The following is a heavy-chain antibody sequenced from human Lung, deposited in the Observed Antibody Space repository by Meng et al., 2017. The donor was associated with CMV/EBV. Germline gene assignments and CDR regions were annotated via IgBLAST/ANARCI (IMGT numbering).Heavy chain of an antibody. J-gene: IGHJ5*02. CDR1: TNYA. D-gene: IGHD3-3*01. CDR3: AKYIHYDFWSGYLGDNWLDP. CDR2: ISGSGATT. V-gene: IGHV3-23*01. Sequence: TNYAMTWVRQAPGKGLEWVSAISGSGATTYYADSVKGRFTISRDNSKSTLYLQMNSLRAEDTAVYYCAKYIHYDFWSGYLGDNWLDPWGQGTLVTVSS.